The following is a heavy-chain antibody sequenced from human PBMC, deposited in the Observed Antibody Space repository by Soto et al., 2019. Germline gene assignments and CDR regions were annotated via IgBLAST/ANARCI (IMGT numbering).Heavy chain of an antibody. CDR3: ARRVVEAAAGTNYYGMDV. CDR1: GYSFTSYW. V-gene: IGHV5-10-1*01. D-gene: IGHD6-13*01. CDR2: IDPSDSYT. J-gene: IGHJ6*02. Sequence: PGESLKISCKGSGYSFTSYWISWVRQMPGKGLEWMGRIDPSDSYTNYSPSFQGHVTISADKSISTAYLQWSSLKASDTAMYYCARRVVEAAAGTNYYGMDVWGQGTTVTVSS.